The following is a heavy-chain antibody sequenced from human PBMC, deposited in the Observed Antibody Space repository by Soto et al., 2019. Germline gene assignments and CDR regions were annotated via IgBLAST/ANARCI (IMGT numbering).Heavy chain of an antibody. CDR2: ISSSSSYI. CDR1: GFTFSSYS. V-gene: IGHV3-21*01. Sequence: GGSLRLSCAASGFTFSSYSMSWVRQAPGKGLEWVSSISSSSSYIYYADSVKGRFTISRDNAKNSLYLQMNSLRAEDTAVYYCARAFPYYYGMDVWGQGTTVTVSS. CDR3: ARAFPYYYGMDV. J-gene: IGHJ6*02.